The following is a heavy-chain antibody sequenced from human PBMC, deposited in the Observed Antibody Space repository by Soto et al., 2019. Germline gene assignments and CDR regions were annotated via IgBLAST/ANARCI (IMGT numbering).Heavy chain of an antibody. Sequence: SETLSLTCAVYGGSFSGYYWSWIRQPPGKGLEWIGEINHSGSTNYNPSLKSRVTISVDTSKNQFSLKLSSVTAADTAVYYCARWAGYCSSTSCYTPDDWFDPWGQGTLVTVSS. V-gene: IGHV4-34*01. CDR3: ARWAGYCSSTSCYTPDDWFDP. J-gene: IGHJ5*02. CDR1: GGSFSGYY. D-gene: IGHD2-2*02. CDR2: INHSGST.